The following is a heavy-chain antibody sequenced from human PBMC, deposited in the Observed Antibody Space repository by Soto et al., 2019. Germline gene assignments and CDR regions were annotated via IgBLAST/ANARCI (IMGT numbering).Heavy chain of an antibody. D-gene: IGHD3-9*01. J-gene: IGHJ4*02. V-gene: IGHV1-3*05. CDR3: ATSDWAW. CDR2: IKADNGDT. CDR1: GYIYGDYA. Sequence: QVQIVQSGPEEKSPGASIKLSCTTSGYIYGDYAIHWVRQAPGQGLEWVGWIKADNGDTRYSPKFQGRLIITRDISASTSYMELSDLRSADTGVFYCATSDWAWWGRGTLITVSS.